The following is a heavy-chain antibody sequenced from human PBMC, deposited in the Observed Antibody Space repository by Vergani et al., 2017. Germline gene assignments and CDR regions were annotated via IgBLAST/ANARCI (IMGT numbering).Heavy chain of an antibody. V-gene: IGHV4-39*07. Sequence: QLQLQESGPGLVKPSETLSLTCTVSGGSISSSSYYSGCIRQPPGNGLEWIESIYYSVSTNYNPPTKSRVTISVDTSKNQFSLKLSSVTAADTAVYYCARDGGITIFGTGAFDIWGQGTMVTVSS. CDR3: ARDGGITIFGTGAFDI. J-gene: IGHJ3*02. CDR1: GGSISSSSYY. CDR2: IYYSVST. D-gene: IGHD3-3*01.